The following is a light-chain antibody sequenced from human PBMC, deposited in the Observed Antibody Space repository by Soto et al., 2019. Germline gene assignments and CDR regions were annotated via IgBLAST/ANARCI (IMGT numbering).Light chain of an antibody. Sequence: DIQMTQSPSSLSASVGDRVTVICRASQSVSTRLAWHQQKPGKAPKVLIYDASSWAGGVPSRFTGSGSGTEFTLTINSLQPDDFATYYCQQYSVYWTFGQGTKVDI. CDR3: QQYSVYWT. J-gene: IGKJ1*01. V-gene: IGKV1-5*02. CDR2: DAS. CDR1: QSVSTR.